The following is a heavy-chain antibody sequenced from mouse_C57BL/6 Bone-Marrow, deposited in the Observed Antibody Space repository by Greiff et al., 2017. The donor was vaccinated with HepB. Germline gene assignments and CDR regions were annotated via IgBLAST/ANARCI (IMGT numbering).Heavy chain of an antibody. V-gene: IGHV10-1*01. J-gene: IGHJ4*01. CDR3: VRKITTVVATDYYAMDY. D-gene: IGHD1-1*01. Sequence: VKDRFTISRDDSESMLYLQMNNLKTEDTAMYYCVRKITTVVATDYYAMDYWGQGTSVTVSS.